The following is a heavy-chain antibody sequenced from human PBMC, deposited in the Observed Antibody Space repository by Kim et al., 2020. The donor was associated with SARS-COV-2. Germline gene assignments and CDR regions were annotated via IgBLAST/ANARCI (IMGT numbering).Heavy chain of an antibody. D-gene: IGHD2-2*01. V-gene: IGHV4-31*03. CDR3: ARDALKYCSSTSCPNYRSGMDV. Sequence: SETLSLPCTVSGGSISSGGYYWSWIRQHPGKGLEWIGYIYYSGSTYYNPSLKSRVTISVDTSKNQFSLKLSSVTAADTAVYYCARDALKYCSSTSCPNYRSGMDVWSQGTKVTVS. CDR2: IYYSGST. J-gene: IGHJ6*02. CDR1: GGSISSGGYY.